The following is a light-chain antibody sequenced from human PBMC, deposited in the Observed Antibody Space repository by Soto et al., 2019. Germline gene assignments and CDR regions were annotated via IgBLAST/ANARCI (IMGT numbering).Light chain of an antibody. CDR3: PQRDSWPSIT. CDR1: QSVRTY. CDR2: DAS. V-gene: IGKV3-11*01. Sequence: EIVLTQSPVTLSLSPGERATLSCRASQSVRTYLAWYQVKPGQAPRLLIYDASSRASGVPARFSGSGSGTDFTLTISRNEPDHFALYYCPQRDSWPSITFGQGTRLEIK. J-gene: IGKJ5*01.